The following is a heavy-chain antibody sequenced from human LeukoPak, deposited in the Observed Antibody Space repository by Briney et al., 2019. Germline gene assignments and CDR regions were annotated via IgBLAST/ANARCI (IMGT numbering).Heavy chain of an antibody. CDR3: ASDIVATSGDF. CDR1: GFTFSDYY. J-gene: IGHJ4*02. V-gene: IGHV3-11*01. CDR2: ITSSGADI. Sequence: KPGGSLRLSCAASGFTFSDYYMSWIRQAPGKGLEWVAYITSSGADIYYADSVKGRFTISRDNAKNALFLRMNSLRVEDTATCYCASDIVATSGDFWGQGTLVSVSS. D-gene: IGHD5-12*01.